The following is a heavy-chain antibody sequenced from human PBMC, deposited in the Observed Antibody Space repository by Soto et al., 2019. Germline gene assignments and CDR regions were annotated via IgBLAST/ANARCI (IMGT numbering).Heavy chain of an antibody. CDR3: TTENYYDSSGYYYVTIRFDP. CDR1: RITFSNAW. J-gene: IGHJ5*02. D-gene: IGHD3-22*01. Sequence: GGSLRLSCAAPRITFSNAWMSWVRLAPGKGLEWVGRIKSKTDGGATDYAAPVKGRFTISRDDSKNTLYLQMNSLKTEDTAVYYCTTENYYDSSGYYYVTIRFDPWGQGTLVTVSS. CDR2: IKSKTDGGAT. V-gene: IGHV3-15*01.